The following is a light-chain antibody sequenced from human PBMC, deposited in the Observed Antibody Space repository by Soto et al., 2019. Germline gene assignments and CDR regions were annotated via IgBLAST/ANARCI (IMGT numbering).Light chain of an antibody. J-gene: IGKJ1*01. CDR3: QQSYDKMPT. Sequence: DIQMTQSPASLSASVGDRITITCRASQTISENLNWYQQKPGNAPKLLIFAASNLRNGVPPRFSGSVSGTNFSLTLTTLQPDDFATYFCQQSYDKMPTFGQGTKVEV. V-gene: IGKV1-39*01. CDR1: QTISEN. CDR2: AAS.